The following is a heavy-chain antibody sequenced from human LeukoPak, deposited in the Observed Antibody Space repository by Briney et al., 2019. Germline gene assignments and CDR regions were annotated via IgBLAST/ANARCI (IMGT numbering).Heavy chain of an antibody. CDR1: GGSFSGYY. CDR2: INHSGST. Sequence: PSETLSLTCAVYGGSFSGYYWSWIRQPPGKGLEWIGEINHSGSTNYNPSLKSRVTISVDTSKNQFSLKLSSVTAADTAVYYCSVGDWSYFDYWGQGTLVTVSS. V-gene: IGHV4-34*01. J-gene: IGHJ4*02. D-gene: IGHD2-21*02. CDR3: SVGDWSYFDY.